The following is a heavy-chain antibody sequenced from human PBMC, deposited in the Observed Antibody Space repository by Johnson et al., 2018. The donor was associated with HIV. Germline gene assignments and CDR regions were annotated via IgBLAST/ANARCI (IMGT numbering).Heavy chain of an antibody. CDR1: GFTFSNHH. V-gene: IGHV3-7*01. Sequence: VQLVESGGGLVQPGGSLRLSCAVSGFTFSNHHMTWVRQAPGKGLEWVANINQDGSDKYYVDSVKGRFTISRDSAQNSLYLQMNSLRAEDTAVYYCGRESTGAGTAFDIWGQGTMVTVSS. J-gene: IGHJ3*02. D-gene: IGHD2-8*02. CDR2: INQDGSDK. CDR3: GRESTGAGTAFDI.